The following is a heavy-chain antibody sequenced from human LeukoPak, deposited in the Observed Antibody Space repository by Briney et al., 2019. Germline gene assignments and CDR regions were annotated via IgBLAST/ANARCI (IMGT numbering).Heavy chain of an antibody. Sequence: PGGSLRLSCAASGFSLSGYWMGWVRQAPGQGLEWVANIGKDGSWIHYADSVKGRFTISRDNAKNSLYLQMNSLRADDTAIYYCARDLDFYATDYWGQGTLVTVSS. CDR3: ARDLDFYATDY. CDR2: IGKDGSWI. J-gene: IGHJ4*02. V-gene: IGHV3-7*01. D-gene: IGHD2/OR15-2a*01. CDR1: GFSLSGYW.